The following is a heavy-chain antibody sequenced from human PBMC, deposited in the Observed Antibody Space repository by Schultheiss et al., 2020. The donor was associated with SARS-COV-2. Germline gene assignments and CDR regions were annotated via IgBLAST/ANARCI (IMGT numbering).Heavy chain of an antibody. V-gene: IGHV4-59*01. J-gene: IGHJ4*02. CDR1: STTISSFL. CDR3: ARLGYYDLSANY. D-gene: IGHD3-22*01. Sequence: SQTLSLTCTVSSTTISSFLWTWIRQPPGKGLEYIGYMYYNGSTNYSPSLKSRATMSVSTSKNDFSLKLRSVTAADTAVWYCARLGYYDLSANYWGQGTLVTVSS. CDR2: MYYNGST.